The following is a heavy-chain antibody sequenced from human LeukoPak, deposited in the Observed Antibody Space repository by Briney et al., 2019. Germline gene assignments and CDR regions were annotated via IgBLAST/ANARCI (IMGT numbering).Heavy chain of an antibody. D-gene: IGHD3-10*01. CDR3: ARERGYYYGSGSYLLGPGRDYYYYMDV. Sequence: PGGSLRLSCAASGFTFSSYSMNWVRQAPGKGLEWVSYISSSSSTIYYADSVKGRFTISRDNAKNSLYLQMNSLRAEDTAVYYCARERGYYYGSGSYLLGPGRDYYYYMDVWGKGTTVTVSS. CDR1: GFTFSSYS. J-gene: IGHJ6*03. CDR2: ISSSSSTI. V-gene: IGHV3-48*04.